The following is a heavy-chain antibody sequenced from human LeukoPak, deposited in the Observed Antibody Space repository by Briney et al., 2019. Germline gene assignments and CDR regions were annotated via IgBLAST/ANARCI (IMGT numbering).Heavy chain of an antibody. D-gene: IGHD6-13*01. CDR2: IYSGGST. CDR3: ASQRYSSSWYGRWYNYYYYYMDV. V-gene: IGHV3-53*01. J-gene: IGHJ6*03. CDR1: GFTVSSNY. Sequence: GGSLRLSCAASGFTVSSNYMSWVRQAPGKGLEWVSVIYSGGSTYYADSVKGRFTISRDNSKNTLYLQMNSLRAEDTAVYYCASQRYSSSWYGRWYNYYYYYMDVWGKGTTVTVS.